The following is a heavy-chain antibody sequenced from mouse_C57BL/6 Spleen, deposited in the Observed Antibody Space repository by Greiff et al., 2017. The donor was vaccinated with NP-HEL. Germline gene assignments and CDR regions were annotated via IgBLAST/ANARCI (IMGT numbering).Heavy chain of an antibody. D-gene: IGHD2-4*01. CDR3: ARSGGLRRGGYYFDY. V-gene: IGHV1-75*01. Sequence: QVQLQQSGPELVKPGASVKISCKASGYTFTDYYINWVKQRPGQGLEWIGWIFPGSGSTYYNEKFKGKATLTVDKSSSTAYMLLSSLTSEDSAVYSCARSGGLRRGGYYFDYWGQGTTLTVSS. J-gene: IGHJ2*01. CDR1: GYTFTDYY. CDR2: IFPGSGST.